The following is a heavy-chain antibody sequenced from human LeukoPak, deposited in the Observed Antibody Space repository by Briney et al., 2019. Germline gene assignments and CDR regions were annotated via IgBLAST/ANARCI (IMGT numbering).Heavy chain of an antibody. D-gene: IGHD6-13*01. V-gene: IGHV4-34*01. J-gene: IGHJ4*02. CDR2: INHSGST. Sequence: SETLSLTCAVYGGSFSGYYWSWIRQPPGKGLEWIGEINHSGSTNYNPSLKSRVTISVDTSKNQFSLKLSSVTAADTAVYYCAQYSSSWYSTFDYWGQGTLVTVSS. CDR3: AQYSSSWYSTFDY. CDR1: GGSFSGYY.